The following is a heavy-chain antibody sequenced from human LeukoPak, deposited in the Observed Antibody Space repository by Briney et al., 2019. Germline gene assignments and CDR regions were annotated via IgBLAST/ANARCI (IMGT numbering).Heavy chain of an antibody. CDR3: ATESTTWHNVDY. Sequence: SETLSLTCTVSGGSISSSSYYWGWIRQPPGKGLEWIGSIYYSGSTYYNPSLKSRVTISVDTSKNQFSLKLSSVTAADTAVYYCATESTTWHNVDYWGQGTLVTVSS. CDR2: IYYSGST. D-gene: IGHD1-14*01. J-gene: IGHJ4*02. CDR1: GGSISSSSYY. V-gene: IGHV4-39*07.